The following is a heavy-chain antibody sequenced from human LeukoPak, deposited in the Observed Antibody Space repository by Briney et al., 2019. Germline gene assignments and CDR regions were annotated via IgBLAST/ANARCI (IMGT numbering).Heavy chain of an antibody. CDR1: GFTFSSYA. J-gene: IGHJ6*02. D-gene: IGHD3-22*01. Sequence: GGSLRLPCAASGFTFSSYAMHWVRQAPGKGLEWVAVISYDGSNKYYADSVKGRFTISRDNSKNTLYLQMNSLRAENTAVYYCGRDQNDSSGYYSLYYYYYYGMDVWGQGTTVTVSS. CDR2: ISYDGSNK. V-gene: IGHV3-30-3*01. CDR3: GRDQNDSSGYYSLYYYYYYGMDV.